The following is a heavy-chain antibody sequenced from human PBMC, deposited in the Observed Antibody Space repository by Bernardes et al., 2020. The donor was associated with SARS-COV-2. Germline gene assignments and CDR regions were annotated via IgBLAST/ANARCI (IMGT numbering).Heavy chain of an antibody. J-gene: IGHJ6*02. CDR1: GFTFSSYS. D-gene: IGHD3-10*01. Sequence: GGSLRLSCAASGFTFSSYSMNWVRQAPGKGLEWVSSISSSSSYIYYADSVKGRFTISRDSSKNTVYLQMDSLRGEDTAVYFCARKTGHDYGMDVWGQGTTVTVSS. V-gene: IGHV3-21*01. CDR3: ARKTGHDYGMDV. CDR2: ISSSSSYI.